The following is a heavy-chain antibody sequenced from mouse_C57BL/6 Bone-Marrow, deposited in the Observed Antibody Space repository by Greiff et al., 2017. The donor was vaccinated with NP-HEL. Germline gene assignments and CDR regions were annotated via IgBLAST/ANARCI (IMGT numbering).Heavy chain of an antibody. J-gene: IGHJ1*03. D-gene: IGHD1-1*01. CDR1: GFNIKDDY. CDR2: IDPENGDT. Sequence: VQLKESGAELVRPGASVKLSCTASGFNIKDDYMHWVKQRPEQGLEWIGWIDPENGDTEYASKFQGKATITADTSSNTAYLQLSSLTSEDTAVYYCTITTVGDRYFDVWGTGTTVTVSS. V-gene: IGHV14-4*01. CDR3: TITTVGDRYFDV.